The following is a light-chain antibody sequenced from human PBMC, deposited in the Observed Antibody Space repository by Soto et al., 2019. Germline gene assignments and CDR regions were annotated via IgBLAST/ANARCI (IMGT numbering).Light chain of an antibody. CDR2: GAN. CDR3: QQSYSTPSWT. V-gene: IGKV3-15*01. J-gene: IGKJ1*01. CDR1: QSVTTN. Sequence: ETVLTQSPATLSVSPGDRVTLSCRASQSVTTNLAWYQQKPGQVPRLVMYGANTRATGFPARFSGSGSGTNFTLTISSLQPEDFATYYCQQSYSTPSWTFGQGTKVDIK.